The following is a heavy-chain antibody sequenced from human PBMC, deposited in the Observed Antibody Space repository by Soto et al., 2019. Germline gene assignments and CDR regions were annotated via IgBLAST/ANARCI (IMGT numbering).Heavy chain of an antibody. Sequence: PGGSLRLSCAASGFTFRDYYMTWIRQAPGKGLEWVSYISSGGSPANDADSVKGRFTISRDNARNSLYLQMDSLRAEDTAVYYCARGRERISIVRRIALGVMDVCGQGATVTVSS. CDR3: ARGRERISIVRRIALGVMDV. CDR1: GFTFRDYY. V-gene: IGHV3-11*06. D-gene: IGHD3-10*01. CDR2: ISSGGSPA. J-gene: IGHJ6*02.